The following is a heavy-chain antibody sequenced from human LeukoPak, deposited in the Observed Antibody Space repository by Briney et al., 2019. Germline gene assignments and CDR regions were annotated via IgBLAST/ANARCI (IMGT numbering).Heavy chain of an antibody. V-gene: IGHV3-21*01. CDR1: GFTFSSYT. J-gene: IGHJ4*02. Sequence: GGSLRLSCAASGFTFSSYTMNWVRQAPGKGLEWVASISSSGGDVYYADSVGGRFTISRDNARSSLHLLMDSLRAEDTAVYYCAKEGLYTSRWFYFESWGQGTLVTVSA. CDR2: ISSSGGDV. D-gene: IGHD6-13*01. CDR3: AKEGLYTSRWFYFES.